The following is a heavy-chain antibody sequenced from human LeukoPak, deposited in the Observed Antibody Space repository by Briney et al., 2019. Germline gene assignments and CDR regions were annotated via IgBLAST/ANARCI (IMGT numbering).Heavy chain of an antibody. D-gene: IGHD2-2*01. J-gene: IGHJ4*02. Sequence: KPSETLSLTCTVSGGSISSYYWSWIRQRPGKGLEWIGYIYYSGSTNYNPSLKRRVTISVDTSKNQFSVQLSPVTAADTAVYYCARGAQYQPLPDYWGQGTLVTVSS. CDR3: ARGAQYQPLPDY. V-gene: IGHV4-59*01. CDR2: IYYSGST. CDR1: GGSISSYY.